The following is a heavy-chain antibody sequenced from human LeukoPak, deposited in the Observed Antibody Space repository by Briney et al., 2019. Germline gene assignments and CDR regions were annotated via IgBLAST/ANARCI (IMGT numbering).Heavy chain of an antibody. V-gene: IGHV1-2*02. CDR3: ARGPAYSQYCANGVCYFLDH. CDR1: GYTFTAYY. Sequence: ASVKVSCKASGYTFTAYYMHWVRQAPGRGLEWMGWINPNSGGTKYVQNFQGRVTMTRDTSISTAYMELSGLRSDDTAVYYCARGPAYSQYCANGVCYFLDHWGQGALVTVSS. D-gene: IGHD2-8*01. CDR2: INPNSGGT. J-gene: IGHJ4*02.